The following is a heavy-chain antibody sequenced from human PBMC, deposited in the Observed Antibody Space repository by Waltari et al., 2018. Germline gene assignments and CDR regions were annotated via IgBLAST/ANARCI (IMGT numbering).Heavy chain of an antibody. CDR3: ATKDGHF. Sequence: QVQLQESGPGLVKPSETLSLTCTVSGASITDYHWSWFRQSAGKGLEWIGRMFISGSTDYNPSLQSRISMSLDASKSQFSLRLNSVTAADTAVYYCATKDGHFWGQGVLVTVSS. J-gene: IGHJ4*02. CDR2: MFISGST. CDR1: GASITDYH. V-gene: IGHV4-4*07. D-gene: IGHD3-3*02.